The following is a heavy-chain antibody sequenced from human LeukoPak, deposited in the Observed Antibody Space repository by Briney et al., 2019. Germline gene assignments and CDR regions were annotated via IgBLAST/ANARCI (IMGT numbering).Heavy chain of an antibody. J-gene: IGHJ3*02. CDR2: IYSSGST. CDR3: ARDRTVTWFGESGGAFDI. V-gene: IGHV4-61*02. Sequence: SETLSLTCTVSSGSISSGSFYYWNWIRQPAGKGLEWIGRIYSSGSTHYNPSLKSRVTISVDTSKNQFSLKLSSVTAADTAVYYCARDRTVTWFGESGGAFDIWGQGTMVTVSS. D-gene: IGHD3-10*01. CDR1: SGSISSGSFYY.